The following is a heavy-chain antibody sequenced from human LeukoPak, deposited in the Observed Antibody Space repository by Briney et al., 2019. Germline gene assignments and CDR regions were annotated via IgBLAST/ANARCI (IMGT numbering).Heavy chain of an antibody. CDR2: ISSSSSYI. D-gene: IGHD2-15*01. Sequence: PGGSLRLSCAVSGLTFNNYAMSWVRQAPGKGLEWVSSISSSSSYIYSADSVKGRFTISRDNSKNTLYLQMNSLRPEDTAVYYCARDLHCSGGSCYSGLHYWGQGTLVTVSS. CDR3: ARDLHCSGGSCYSGLHY. V-gene: IGHV3-21*01. CDR1: GLTFNNYA. J-gene: IGHJ4*02.